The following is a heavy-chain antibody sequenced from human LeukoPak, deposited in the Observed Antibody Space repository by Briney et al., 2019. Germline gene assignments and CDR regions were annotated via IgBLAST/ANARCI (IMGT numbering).Heavy chain of an antibody. V-gene: IGHV4-34*01. J-gene: IGHJ6*02. CDR2: INHSGST. CDR3: ARASSGYGMDV. D-gene: IGHD6-19*01. CDR1: GGSFSGYY. Sequence: TSETLSLTCAVYGGSFSGYYWSWIRQPPGKGLEWIGEINHSGSTNYNPSLKSRFTVSVDTSKNQFSLKLSSVTAADTAVYYCARASSGYGMDVWGQGTTVTVSS.